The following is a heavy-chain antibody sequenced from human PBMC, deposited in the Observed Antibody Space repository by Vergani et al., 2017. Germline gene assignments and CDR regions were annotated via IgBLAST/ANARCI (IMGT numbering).Heavy chain of an antibody. CDR1: GYSFTSYW. CDR2: IYPGDSDT. J-gene: IGHJ5*02. D-gene: IGHD3-3*01. V-gene: IGHV5-51*01. Sequence: EVQLVPSGAAVKKPGESLKISCKGSGYSFTSYWIGWVRQMPGKGLEWMGIIYPGDSDTRYSPSFQGQVTISADKSISTAYLQWSSLKASDTAMYYCARQGGYTIFGVGNWFDPWGQGTLVTVSS. CDR3: ARQGGYTIFGVGNWFDP.